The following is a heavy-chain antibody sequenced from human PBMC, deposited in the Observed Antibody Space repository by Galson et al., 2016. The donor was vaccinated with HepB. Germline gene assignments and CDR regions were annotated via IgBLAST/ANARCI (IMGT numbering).Heavy chain of an antibody. J-gene: IGHJ1*01. Sequence: SLRLSCAASGFTFNSFAMSWVSQAPGKGLEWVSTITGRGHWISYAEAVKGRFITSRDNSKSTLYLQLNNLGADDTAIYYCARDGGFCSDATCNYRKRWGQGTLVAVSS. CDR3: ARDGGFCSDATCNYRKR. CDR2: ITGRGHWI. CDR1: GFTFNSFA. D-gene: IGHD3-3*01. V-gene: IGHV3-23*01.